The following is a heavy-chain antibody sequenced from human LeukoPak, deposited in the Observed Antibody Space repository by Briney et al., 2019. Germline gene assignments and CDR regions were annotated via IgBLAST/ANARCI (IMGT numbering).Heavy chain of an antibody. Sequence: GGSLRLSCTVSGFTVSSNSMSWVRQAPGKGLEWVSFIYSGTTHYSDSVKGRFTISRDNSKNTLYLQMNSLRAEDTAVYYCARSMIVVGDDAFDIWGQGTVVTVSS. J-gene: IGHJ3*02. CDR1: GFTVSSNS. D-gene: IGHD3-22*01. V-gene: IGHV3-66*03. CDR3: ARSMIVVGDDAFDI. CDR2: IYSGTT.